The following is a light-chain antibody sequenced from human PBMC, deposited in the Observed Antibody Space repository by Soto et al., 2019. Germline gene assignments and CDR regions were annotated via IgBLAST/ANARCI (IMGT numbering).Light chain of an antibody. V-gene: IGLV1-47*01. CDR3: AAWDDSLSGGGVV. CDR1: SSNIGSNY. J-gene: IGLJ2*01. CDR2: RNN. Sequence: QSVLTQPPSASGTPGQRVTISCSGSSSNIGSNYVYWYQQLPGTAPKLLIYRNNQRPSGVPDRFYGSKSGTSASLAISGLRSEDEADYYCAAWDDSLSGGGVVFGGGTKLTVL.